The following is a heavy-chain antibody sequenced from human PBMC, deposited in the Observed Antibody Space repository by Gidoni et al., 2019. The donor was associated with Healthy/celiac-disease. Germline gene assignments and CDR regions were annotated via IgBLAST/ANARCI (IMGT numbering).Heavy chain of an antibody. D-gene: IGHD6-6*01. J-gene: IGHJ4*02. CDR1: GFTFISYW. V-gene: IGHV3-7*01. CDR2: IKQDGSEK. Sequence: EVQLVESGGGLVQPGGALRSSCAAAGFTFISYWMSWVRQAPGKGLERVANIKQDGSEKYYLDSVKCRLSISRDNAKDSLYLQMNGLRAEDMAVYYCARDRGLAAHVWLADYCGQGTLVPVSS. CDR3: ARDRGLAAHVWLADY.